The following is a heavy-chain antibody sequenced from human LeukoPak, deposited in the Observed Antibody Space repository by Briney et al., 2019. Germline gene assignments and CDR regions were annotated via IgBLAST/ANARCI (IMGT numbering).Heavy chain of an antibody. V-gene: IGHV4-30-4*08. J-gene: IGHJ4*02. CDR1: GDSISSGDYY. Sequence: PPETLSLTCTVSGDSISSGDYYWSWLRQPPGKGLEWIGYIYYSGNTYYNPSLQSRVTISVDTSKNQFSLNLSSVTAADTAVFYCARRHDYFDYWGQGTLVTVSS. CDR2: IYYSGNT. CDR3: ARRHDYFDY.